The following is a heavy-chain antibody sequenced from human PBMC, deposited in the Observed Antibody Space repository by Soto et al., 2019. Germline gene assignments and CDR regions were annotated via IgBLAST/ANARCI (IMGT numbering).Heavy chain of an antibody. Sequence: GESLKISCKGSGYSFTSYWVGWVRQMPGKGLEWMGIIYPGDSDTRYSPSFQGQVTISADKSISTAYLQWSSLKASDTAMYYCATSPRAAAGRWGYYYYGMDVWGQGTTVTVSS. CDR2: IYPGDSDT. J-gene: IGHJ6*02. V-gene: IGHV5-51*01. CDR3: ATSPRAAAGRWGYYYYGMDV. CDR1: GYSFTSYW. D-gene: IGHD6-13*01.